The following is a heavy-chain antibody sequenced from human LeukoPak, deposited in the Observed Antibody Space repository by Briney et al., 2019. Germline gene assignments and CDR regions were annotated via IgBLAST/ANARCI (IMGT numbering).Heavy chain of an antibody. Sequence: SETLSLTCSVSGVSISSYYWSWIRQPPGKGVEWIGYIFYSGSTNYNPSLKSRVTISADTSKNQFSLKLSSVTAADTAVYYCARGGYIYGSRGNWFDPWGQGTLVTVSS. CDR3: ARGGYIYGSRGNWFDP. J-gene: IGHJ5*02. CDR2: IFYSGST. V-gene: IGHV4-59*01. D-gene: IGHD5-18*01. CDR1: GVSISSYY.